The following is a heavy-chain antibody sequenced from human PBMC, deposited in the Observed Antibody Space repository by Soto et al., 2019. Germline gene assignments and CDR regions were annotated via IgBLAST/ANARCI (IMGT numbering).Heavy chain of an antibody. V-gene: IGHV3-23*01. CDR1: GFTFSSYA. D-gene: IGHD4-17*01. Sequence: EVQLLESGGGLVQPGGSLRLSCAASGFTFSSYAMSWVRQAPGKGLEWVSAISGSGGSTYYADSVKGRFTISRDNSKNTLYLQMNRLRAEDTAVYYCAKLSHDYGAPQLWGRGTLVTVSS. CDR2: ISGSGGST. CDR3: AKLSHDYGAPQL. J-gene: IGHJ2*01.